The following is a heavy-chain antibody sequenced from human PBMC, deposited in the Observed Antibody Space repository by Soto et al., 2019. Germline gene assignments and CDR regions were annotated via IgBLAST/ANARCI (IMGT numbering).Heavy chain of an antibody. CDR3: AKGWITMVRGVRPYYYYYGMDV. Sequence: SETLSLTCTVSGGSISSGDYYWSWIRQPPGKGLEWIGYIYYSGSTYYNPSLKSRVTISVDTSKNQFSLKLSSVTAADTAVYYCAKGWITMVRGVRPYYYYYGMDVWGQGTTVTVSS. D-gene: IGHD3-10*01. CDR1: GGSISSGDYY. V-gene: IGHV4-30-4*01. J-gene: IGHJ6*02. CDR2: IYYSGST.